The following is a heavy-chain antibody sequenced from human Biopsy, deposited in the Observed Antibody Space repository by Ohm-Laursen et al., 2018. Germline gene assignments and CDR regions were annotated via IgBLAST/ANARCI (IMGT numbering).Heavy chain of an antibody. CDR2: IRSKAKSYAT. D-gene: IGHD3-10*01. Sequence: SLRLSCAASGFSFSDSAMHWVRQASGKGLEWVGRIRSKAKSYATAYAASVTGRFTIPRDDSKNTTYLQMNSLKTEDTAVYYCTLEGAGFDNWGQGTLVTVSS. CDR1: GFSFSDSA. CDR3: TLEGAGFDN. J-gene: IGHJ4*02. V-gene: IGHV3-73*01.